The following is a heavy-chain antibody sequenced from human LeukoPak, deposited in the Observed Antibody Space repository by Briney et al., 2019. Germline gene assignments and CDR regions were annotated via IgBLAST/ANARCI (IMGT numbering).Heavy chain of an antibody. CDR1: GFTFSNSW. J-gene: IGHJ4*02. CDR3: ARVPNSSSPLPDY. V-gene: IGHV3-7*04. Sequence: GGSLRLSCEASGFTFSNSWMTWVRQTPGKGLEWVANIKTDGSEKYYVDSVRGRFTISRDNAKNSLYLQMNSLRAEDTAVYYCARVPNSSSPLPDYWGQGTLVTVSS. D-gene: IGHD6-6*01. CDR2: IKTDGSEK.